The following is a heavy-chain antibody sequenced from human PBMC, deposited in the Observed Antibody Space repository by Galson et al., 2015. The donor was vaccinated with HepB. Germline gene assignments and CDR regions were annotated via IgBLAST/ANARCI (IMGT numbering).Heavy chain of an antibody. Sequence: SLRLSCVASGFTFSSYGMHWVRQAPGKGLEWVAVISYDGSNKYYADSVKGRFTISRDNSKNTLYLQMNSLRAEDTAVYYCAKDPRIAAAGILYFNYWGQGTLVTVSS. J-gene: IGHJ4*02. CDR3: AKDPRIAAAGILYFNY. CDR2: ISYDGSNK. V-gene: IGHV3-30*18. CDR1: GFTFSSYG. D-gene: IGHD6-13*01.